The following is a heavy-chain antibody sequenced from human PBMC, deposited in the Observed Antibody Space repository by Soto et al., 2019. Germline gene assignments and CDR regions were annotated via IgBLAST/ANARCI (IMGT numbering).Heavy chain of an antibody. D-gene: IGHD6-13*01. CDR1: GFTFSTYG. J-gene: IGHJ6*01. CDR3: ARPLEQHQLGFGMDV. Sequence: PGGSLRLSCAASGFTFSTYGMHWVRQAPGKGLEWVAVIWYDGSKIYYVDSVKGRFTISRDNSKSTLYLQMNSLRAEDTAVYYCARPLEQHQLGFGMDVWGQGSPVTVSS. CDR2: IWYDGSKI. V-gene: IGHV3-33*01.